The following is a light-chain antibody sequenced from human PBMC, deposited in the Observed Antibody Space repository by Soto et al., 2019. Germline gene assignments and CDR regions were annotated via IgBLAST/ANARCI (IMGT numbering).Light chain of an antibody. CDR3: RSYTCSSTHVV. CDR2: EVS. CDR1: SSDVGGYNY. Sequence: QSALTQPASVSGSPGQSITISCTGTSSDVGGYNYVSWYQQHPGKAPKLMIYEVSNRPSGVSNRFSGSKSGNTASLTISGLQAEDEADYYCRSYTCSSTHVVFGGGTKLTLL. J-gene: IGLJ2*01. V-gene: IGLV2-14*01.